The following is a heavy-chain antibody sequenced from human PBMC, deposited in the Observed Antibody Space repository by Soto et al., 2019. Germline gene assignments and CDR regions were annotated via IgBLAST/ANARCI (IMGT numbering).Heavy chain of an antibody. V-gene: IGHV1-3*01. CDR1: GYTFTSYA. D-gene: IGHD5-12*01. Sequence: QVQLVQSGAEVKKPGASVKVSCKASGYTFTSYAIHWVRQAPGQRLEYMGWINAGNGITKYSQKFQGRVTITRDTSANTAYMELSSLRSEDTAVYCCARVLVKVGYDFAYWGQGTLVTVSS. CDR2: INAGNGIT. J-gene: IGHJ4*02. CDR3: ARVLVKVGYDFAY.